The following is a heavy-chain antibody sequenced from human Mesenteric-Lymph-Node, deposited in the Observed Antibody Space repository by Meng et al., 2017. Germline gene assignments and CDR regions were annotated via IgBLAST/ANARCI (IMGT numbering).Heavy chain of an antibody. CDR3: ARDSWRVDGAQRPSNWFDP. D-gene: IGHD2-15*01. V-gene: IGHV1-18*01. Sequence: ASVKVSCKASGYTFTSYGISWVRQAPGQGLEWMGWISAYNGNTNYAQKLQGRVTMTTDTSTSTAYMELRSLRSDDTAVYYCARDSWRVDGAQRPSNWFDPWGQGNLVNVYS. CDR1: GYTFTSYG. CDR2: ISAYNGNT. J-gene: IGHJ5*01.